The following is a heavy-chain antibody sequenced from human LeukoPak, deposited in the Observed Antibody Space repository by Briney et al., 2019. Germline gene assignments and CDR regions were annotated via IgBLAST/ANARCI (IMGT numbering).Heavy chain of an antibody. V-gene: IGHV3-23*01. Sequence: GGSLRLSCAASGFTFSSYAMSWVRQAPGKGLEWVSAISGSGGSTYYGDSVKGRFTISRDNAKNSLYLQMNSLRAEDTAVYYCARRGGGVAGTFDYWGQGTLVTVSS. CDR2: ISGSGGST. CDR1: GFTFSSYA. CDR3: ARRGGGVAGTFDY. D-gene: IGHD6-19*01. J-gene: IGHJ4*02.